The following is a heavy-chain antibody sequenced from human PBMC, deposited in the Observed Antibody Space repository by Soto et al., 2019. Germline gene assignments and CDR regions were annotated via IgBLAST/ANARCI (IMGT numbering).Heavy chain of an antibody. V-gene: IGHV2-5*02. J-gene: IGHJ4*02. CDR1: GFSLSTSGVG. CDR2: IYWDDDK. CDR3: AHSVNDYVWGSYRTLGAPFDY. Sequence: QITLKESGPTLVKPTQTLTLTCTFSGFSLSTSGVGVGWIRQPPGKALEWPALIYWDDDKRYSPSLKSRLTITKDTSKNQVVLTMTNMDPVDTATYYCAHSVNDYVWGSYRTLGAPFDYWGQGTLVTVSS. D-gene: IGHD3-16*02.